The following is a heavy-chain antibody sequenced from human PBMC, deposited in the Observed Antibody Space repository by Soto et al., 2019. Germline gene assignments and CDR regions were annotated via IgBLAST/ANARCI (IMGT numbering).Heavy chain of an antibody. V-gene: IGHV3-74*01. D-gene: IGHD6-6*01. CDR3: ARDRVAARDY. Sequence: EVQLVESGGGLVQPGGSLRLSCGASGFAFSSYWMHWVRQASGKGLVWVSRINSAGTNTTYTDSVKGRFTISRDNAKNTLHRRMKRLRAEDTAMSDSARDRVAARDYGGKGTLVTVSS. CDR2: INSAGTNT. J-gene: IGHJ4*02. CDR1: GFAFSSYW.